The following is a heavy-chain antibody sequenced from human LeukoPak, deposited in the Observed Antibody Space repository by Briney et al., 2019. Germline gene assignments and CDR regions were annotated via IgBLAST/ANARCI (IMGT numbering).Heavy chain of an antibody. V-gene: IGHV1-2*02. CDR3: ASAPGTYCSSTSCLYYYYYYMDV. CDR1: GYTFTGYY. Sequence: ASVKVSCKASGYTFTGYYMHWVRQAPGQGLEWMGWINPNSGGTNYAQKFQGRVTMTRDTSISTAYMELSRLRSDDTAVYYCASAPGTYCSSTSCLYYYYYYMDVWGKGTTVTISS. J-gene: IGHJ6*03. CDR2: INPNSGGT. D-gene: IGHD2-2*01.